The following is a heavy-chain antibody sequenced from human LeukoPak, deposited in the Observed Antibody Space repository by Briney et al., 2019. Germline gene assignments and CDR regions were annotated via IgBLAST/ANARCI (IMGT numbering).Heavy chain of an antibody. CDR2: ISPDDSEI. Sequence: GESLKISCKGSGYSFTTYWIAWVRQMPGRGLEWMGIISPDDSEIRYSPSFRGQVTISADKSTSTAYLQWSRLRASDTAIYYCARHEGSGSYYSYWGQGTLVTVSS. CDR3: ARHEGSGSYYSY. D-gene: IGHD1-26*01. J-gene: IGHJ4*02. V-gene: IGHV5-51*01. CDR1: GYSFTTYW.